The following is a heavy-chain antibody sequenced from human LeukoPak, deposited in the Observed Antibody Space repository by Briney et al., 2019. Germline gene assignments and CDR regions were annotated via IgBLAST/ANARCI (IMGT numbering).Heavy chain of an antibody. Sequence: GGSLRLSCAASGFTFSSYTMNWVRQAPGKGLEWVSSISSSSSYIYYADSVKGRFTISRDNAKNSLFLQMNSLRAEDTAVYYCASRGGTRLYYYYMDVWGKGTTVTVSS. CDR1: GFTFSSYT. D-gene: IGHD2-15*01. CDR3: ASRGGTRLYYYYMDV. CDR2: ISSSSSYI. V-gene: IGHV3-21*01. J-gene: IGHJ6*03.